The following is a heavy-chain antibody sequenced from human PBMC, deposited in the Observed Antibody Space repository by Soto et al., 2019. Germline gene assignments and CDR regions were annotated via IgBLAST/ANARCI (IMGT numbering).Heavy chain of an antibody. D-gene: IGHD1-1*01. J-gene: IGHJ2*01. CDR1: GASFSDSY. CDR3: AREVPSRYFDL. Sequence: QVRLQQWGAGLLKPSETLSLTCAVYGASFSDSYWNWIRQPPGKGLEWIGEINHSGSTIYNTSLESRVTISLDTSRKQFSLKMRSAPDADTAVYYCAREVPSRYFDLWGRGTPVTVSS. V-gene: IGHV4-34*01. CDR2: INHSGST.